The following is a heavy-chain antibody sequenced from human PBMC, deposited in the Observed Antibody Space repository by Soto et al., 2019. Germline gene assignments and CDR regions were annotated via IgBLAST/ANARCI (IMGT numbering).Heavy chain of an antibody. CDR2: INPNSGGT. Sequence: GASVKVSCRASGYTFTGYYMHWVRQAPGQGLEWMGWINPNSGGTNYAQKFQGWVTMTRDTSISTAYMELSSVTAADTAVYYCARGGGGDYVRTNDYWGQGTLVTVSS. J-gene: IGHJ4*02. V-gene: IGHV1-2*04. D-gene: IGHD4-17*01. CDR1: GYTFTGYY. CDR3: ARGGGGDYVRTNDY.